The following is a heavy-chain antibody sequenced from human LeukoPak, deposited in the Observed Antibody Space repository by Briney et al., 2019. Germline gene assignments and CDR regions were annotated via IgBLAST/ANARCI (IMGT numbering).Heavy chain of an antibody. Sequence: PGGSLRLSCAASGITFSSYSMSWVRQAPGKGLEWVSSISFSGTTTYYADSVKGRFTVSRDNSKNTLYLQMDGLRAEDTAVYYCARDPTELQLLSYYFDYWGQGTPVTVSS. CDR3: ARDPTELQLLSYYFDY. J-gene: IGHJ4*02. D-gene: IGHD2-2*01. CDR2: ISFSGTTT. V-gene: IGHV3-23*01. CDR1: GITFSSYS.